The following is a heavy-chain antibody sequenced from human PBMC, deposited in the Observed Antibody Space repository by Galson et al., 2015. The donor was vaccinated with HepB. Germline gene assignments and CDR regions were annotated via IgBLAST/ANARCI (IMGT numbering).Heavy chain of an antibody. V-gene: IGHV3-7*03. J-gene: IGHJ4*02. CDR1: GFTFSRNW. CDR2: INQDGSQI. Sequence: SLRLSCAASGFTFSRNWMSWVRQAPGKGLDWVANINQDGSQILYVDAVKGRFTISRDNAENSLYLQMNNLRAEDTAVYCCARCDCSGGICQSDSVYGYWGQGTLVTVSS. CDR3: ARCDCSGGICQSDSVYGY. D-gene: IGHD2-15*01.